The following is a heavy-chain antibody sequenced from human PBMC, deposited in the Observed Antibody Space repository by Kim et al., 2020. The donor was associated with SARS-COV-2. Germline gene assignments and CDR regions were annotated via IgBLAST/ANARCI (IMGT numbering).Heavy chain of an antibody. Sequence: SETLSLTCTVSGDSINNYYWNWIRQPPGKGLEWIGYIYYSGSTNYNPSLKSRVTIYVDPSKNQFSLNLRSVTAADTAVYYCARDMDATTGRVLGWLDPWGQGTLVTVSS. CDR2: IYYSGST. D-gene: IGHD1-1*01. CDR3: ARDMDATTGRVLGWLDP. CDR1: GDSINNYY. V-gene: IGHV4-59*01. J-gene: IGHJ5*02.